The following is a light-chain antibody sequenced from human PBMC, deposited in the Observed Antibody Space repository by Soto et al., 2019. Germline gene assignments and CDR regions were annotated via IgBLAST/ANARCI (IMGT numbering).Light chain of an antibody. J-gene: IGKJ1*01. V-gene: IGKV1-5*03. CDR3: QHYNSYSEA. CDR1: QSISSW. CDR2: KAS. Sequence: SPIAPSPSSLIASLRNRGTITCRASQSISSWLAWYQQKPGKAPKLLIYKASTLKSGVPSRFSGSGSGTEFTLTISSLQPDDFATYYCQHYNSYSEAFGQGTKVDIK.